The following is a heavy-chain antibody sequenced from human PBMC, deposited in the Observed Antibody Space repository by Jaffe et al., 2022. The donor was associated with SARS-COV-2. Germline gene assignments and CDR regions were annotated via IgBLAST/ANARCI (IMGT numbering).Heavy chain of an antibody. CDR1: GFIFDKHA. Sequence: EVRLLESGGGLVQPGGSLRLSCAASGFIFDKHAMTWVRQAPGKGLEWISSISSDGNDKHYTGSVKGRFVISRDNSRDTIFLQMNNLRAEDTALYYCANAFNYYDSSRIWGRGTLVTVSS. D-gene: IGHD3-22*01. J-gene: IGHJ4*02. CDR2: ISSDGNDK. V-gene: IGHV3-23*01. CDR3: ANAFNYYDSSRI.